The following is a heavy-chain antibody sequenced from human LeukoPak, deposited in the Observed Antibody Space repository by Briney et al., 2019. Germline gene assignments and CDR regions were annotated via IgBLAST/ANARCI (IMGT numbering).Heavy chain of an antibody. CDR3: AASPHDYSYPSNYYFDY. J-gene: IGHJ4*02. D-gene: IGHD4-11*01. V-gene: IGHV1-58*01. Sequence: GTSVKVSCEASGFTFTSSAVQWVRQARGQRPEWIGWIVVGSGNTNYAQKFQERVTITRDMSTSTAYMELSSLRSEDTAVYYCAASPHDYSYPSNYYFDYWGQGTLVTVSS. CDR2: IVVGSGNT. CDR1: GFTFTSSA.